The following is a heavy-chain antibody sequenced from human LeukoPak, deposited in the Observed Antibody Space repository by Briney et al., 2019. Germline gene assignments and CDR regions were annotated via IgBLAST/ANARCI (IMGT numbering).Heavy chain of an antibody. Sequence: SETLSLTCTVSGGSISSYYWSWIRQPPGKGLEWIGYIHYSGSTYYNPSLTSRVTISVDTSKNQFSLRLSSVTAADTAVYYCARLANGPGSYGRGAFDIWGQGTMVTVSS. CDR2: IHYSGST. CDR1: GGSISSYY. D-gene: IGHD3-10*01. CDR3: ARLANGPGSYGRGAFDI. J-gene: IGHJ3*02. V-gene: IGHV4-59*01.